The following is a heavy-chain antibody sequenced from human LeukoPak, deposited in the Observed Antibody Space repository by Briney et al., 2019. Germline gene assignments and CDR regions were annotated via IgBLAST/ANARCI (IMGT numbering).Heavy chain of an antibody. CDR2: INPNSGGT. D-gene: IGHD6-19*01. J-gene: IGHJ5*02. V-gene: IGHV1-2*02. CDR1: GYTFTGYY. CDR3: AREPYSSGCRRWFDP. Sequence: ASVKVSCKASGYTFTGYYMHWVRQAPGQGLERMGWINPNSGGTNYAQKFQGRVTMTRDTSISTAYMELSRLRSDDTAVYYRAREPYSSGCRRWFDPWGQGTLVTVSS.